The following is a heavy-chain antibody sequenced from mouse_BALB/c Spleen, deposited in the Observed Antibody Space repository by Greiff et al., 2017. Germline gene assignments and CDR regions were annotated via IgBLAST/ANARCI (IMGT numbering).Heavy chain of an antibody. CDR3: TRDGYYSYYAMDD. J-gene: IGHJ4*01. V-gene: IGHV1S81*02. CDR2: INPSNGGT. Sequence: QVQLQQPGAELVKPGASVKLSCKASGYTFTSYSMYWVKQRPGQGLEWIGGINPSNGGTNFNEKFKSKATLTVDKSSSTAYMQLSSLTSEDSAVYDCTRDGYYSYYAMDDWGQGTSVTVSS. D-gene: IGHD2-3*01. CDR1: GYTFTSYS.